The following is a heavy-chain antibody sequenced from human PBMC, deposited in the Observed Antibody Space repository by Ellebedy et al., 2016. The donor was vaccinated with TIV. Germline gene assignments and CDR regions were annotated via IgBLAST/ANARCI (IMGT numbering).Heavy chain of an antibody. J-gene: IGHJ6*02. Sequence: AASVNVSCKASGYTFTSYGISWVRQAPGQGLEWMGWISAYNGNTSYSQKFQGRVTITRDTSARTAYMELSSLRSEDTAVYYCARDACRTFSGGRCYSHYYGMDVWGQGTTVTVSS. V-gene: IGHV1-18*04. CDR2: ISAYNGNT. CDR1: GYTFTSYG. CDR3: ARDACRTFSGGRCYSHYYGMDV. D-gene: IGHD2-15*01.